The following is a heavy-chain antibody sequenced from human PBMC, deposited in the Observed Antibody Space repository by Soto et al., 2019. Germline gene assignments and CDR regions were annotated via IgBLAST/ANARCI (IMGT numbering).Heavy chain of an antibody. Sequence: EVQLLESGGVLVQPGGSLRLSFAASGFTFSTYALTWVRQAPGKGLEWVSSISGSGGRTYYADSVKGRFTISRDNSKTTLYLQTNSLRAEDTAVYYCAKAGDYHGSESYFPLDYWGQGTLVPVSS. CDR1: GFTFSTYA. J-gene: IGHJ4*02. D-gene: IGHD3-10*01. CDR3: AKAGDYHGSESYFPLDY. CDR2: ISGSGGRT. V-gene: IGHV3-23*01.